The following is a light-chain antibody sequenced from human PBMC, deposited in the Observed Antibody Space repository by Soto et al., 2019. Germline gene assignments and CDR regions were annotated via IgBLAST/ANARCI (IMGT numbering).Light chain of an antibody. Sequence: IVLTQSPATLSLSPGERAAPSCRASQSVSTSLAWYQHKPGQAPRLIIYDASKRAPGIPARFSGSGSGTDFTLTISSPEPEDFAVYYCQVRDVWPTFGQGTKV. V-gene: IGKV3-11*01. CDR2: DAS. CDR3: QVRDVWPT. J-gene: IGKJ1*01. CDR1: QSVSTS.